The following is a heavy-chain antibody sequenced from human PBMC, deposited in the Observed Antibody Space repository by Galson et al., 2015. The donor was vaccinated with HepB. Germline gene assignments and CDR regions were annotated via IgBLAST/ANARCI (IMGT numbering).Heavy chain of an antibody. CDR2: IRYDEYEY. D-gene: IGHD3-10*01. Sequence: SLRLSCAASGFSFSDYWMSWIRQAPGKRPEWVANIRYDEYEYYYADFVKGRFTISRGNARNSVFLQMSSLRRDDTAVYYCVRDRTYKGGNFFDFGGQGALVTVSS. J-gene: IGHJ4*02. V-gene: IGHV3-7*03. CDR1: GFSFSDYW. CDR3: VRDRTYKGGNFFDF.